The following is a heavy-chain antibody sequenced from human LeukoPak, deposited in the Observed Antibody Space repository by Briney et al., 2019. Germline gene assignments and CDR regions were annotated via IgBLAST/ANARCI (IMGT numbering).Heavy chain of an antibody. J-gene: IGHJ4*02. Sequence: GASVKVSCKASGGTFSSYAISWVRQAPGQGLEWMGRIIPILGIANYAQKFQGRVTITADKSTSTAYMELSSLRSEDTAVYYCARGVGYYYFDYWGQGALVTVSS. CDR2: IIPILGIA. V-gene: IGHV1-69*04. CDR1: GGTFSSYA. CDR3: ARGVGYYYFDY. D-gene: IGHD2-15*01.